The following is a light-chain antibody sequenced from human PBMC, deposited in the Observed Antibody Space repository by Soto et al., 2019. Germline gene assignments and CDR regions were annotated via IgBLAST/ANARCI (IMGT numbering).Light chain of an antibody. CDR2: EVT. CDR1: SNDVGAYNF. J-gene: IGLJ1*01. V-gene: IGLV2-14*01. Sequence: QSVLTQPASVSGSPGQSITISCSGTSNDVGAYNFVSWYQVHPGRAPKLIISEVTVRPSGISHRFSGSKSGNSASLTISGLQAEDEANYYCNSYTTLSNRVFGTGTKLTVL. CDR3: NSYTTLSNRV.